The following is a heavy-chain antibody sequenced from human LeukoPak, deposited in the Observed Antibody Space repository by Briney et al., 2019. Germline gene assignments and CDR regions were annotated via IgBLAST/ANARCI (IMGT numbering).Heavy chain of an antibody. J-gene: IGHJ6*03. Sequence: ASVKVSCKASGYTFTGYYMHWVRQAPGQGLEWMGRINPNSGGTNYAQKFQGRVTMTRDTSISTAYMELSRLRSDDTAVYYCARDEDYCSGGSCYVSYYYYMDVWGKGTTATVSS. V-gene: IGHV1-2*06. CDR2: INPNSGGT. CDR3: ARDEDYCSGGSCYVSYYYYMDV. D-gene: IGHD2-15*01. CDR1: GYTFTGYY.